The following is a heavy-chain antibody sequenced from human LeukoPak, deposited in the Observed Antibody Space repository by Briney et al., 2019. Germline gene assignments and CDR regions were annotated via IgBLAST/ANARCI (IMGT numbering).Heavy chain of an antibody. Sequence: GGSLRLSCAASGFAFSSYPMHWVRQAPGKGLEWVAVISYDESNNYYADSVKGRFTISRDNSKNTLHLQMNSLRAEDTAVYYCARDFVLRYFDWLLFLDYWGQGTLSPSPQ. CDR1: GFAFSSYP. D-gene: IGHD3-9*01. CDR2: ISYDESNN. J-gene: IGHJ4*02. V-gene: IGHV3-30-3*01. CDR3: ARDFVLRYFDWLLFLDY.